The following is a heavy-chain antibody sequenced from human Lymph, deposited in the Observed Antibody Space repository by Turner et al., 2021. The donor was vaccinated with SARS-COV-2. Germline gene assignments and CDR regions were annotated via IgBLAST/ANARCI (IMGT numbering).Heavy chain of an antibody. D-gene: IGHD2-2*02. J-gene: IGHJ6*02. Sequence: EVQLLESGGGLVQPGVSLRLSCAASGFIFSSYGMSWVRQAPGKGLEWVSVISGSGGSTYYADSVKGRFTISRDNSKNTLYLQMNSLRAEDTAVYYCAKDRVVPPAIWNYYYYYGMDVWGQGTTVTVSS. CDR1: GFIFSSYG. V-gene: IGHV3-23*01. CDR3: AKDRVVPPAIWNYYYYYGMDV. CDR2: ISGSGGST.